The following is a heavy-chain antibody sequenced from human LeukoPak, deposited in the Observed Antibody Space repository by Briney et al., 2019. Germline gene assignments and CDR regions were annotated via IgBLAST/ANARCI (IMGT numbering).Heavy chain of an antibody. CDR2: ITSSGNAI. V-gene: IGHV3-48*03. CDR3: ARGSPGY. Sequence: GGSLRLSCAASGFTFSNYEMNWVRQAPGKGLEWVSYITSSGNAIYYANSVKGRFTISRDNAKNSLYLQMNSLRAEDTAVYYCARGSPGYWGQGTLVTVSS. CDR1: GFTFSNYE. J-gene: IGHJ4*02.